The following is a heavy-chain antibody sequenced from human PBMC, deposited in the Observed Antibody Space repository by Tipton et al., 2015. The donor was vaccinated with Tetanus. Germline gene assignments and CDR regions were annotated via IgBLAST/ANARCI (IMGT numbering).Heavy chain of an antibody. V-gene: IGHV4-30-4*01. CDR1: GGSMSNNY. CDR2: IYFTGTT. CDR3: ARGEAYGDYPAMYFFDN. D-gene: IGHD4-17*01. J-gene: IGHJ4*02. Sequence: TLSLTCTVSGGSMSNNYWSWIRQPPGKGLEWIGYIYFTGTTYYNPSLESRLTISIDTSKNQFSLELTSVTAADTAVYYCARGEAYGDYPAMYFFDNWGQGTLLTVSS.